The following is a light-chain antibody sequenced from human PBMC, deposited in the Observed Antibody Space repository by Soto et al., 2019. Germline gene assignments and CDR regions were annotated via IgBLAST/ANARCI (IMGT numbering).Light chain of an antibody. V-gene: IGKV4-1*01. CDR1: QSILFRSNNKNY. Sequence: DIVMSQSPDSLAVSLGERATINCRSSQSILFRSNNKNYLAWYQQKPEQPPKLLICWASSQESGVPDRFSGSGSGTDFTLTISSLQADDVAVYYCQQYSVTLRTFGQRTKVE. CDR3: QQYSVTLRT. CDR2: WAS. J-gene: IGKJ1*01.